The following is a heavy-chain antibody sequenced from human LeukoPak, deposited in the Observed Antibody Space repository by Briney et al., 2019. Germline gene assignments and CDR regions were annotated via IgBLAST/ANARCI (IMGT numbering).Heavy chain of an antibody. CDR1: GFTFSRSW. D-gene: IGHD6-19*01. V-gene: IGHV3-7*03. CDR2: IKYDGSVI. Sequence: GGSLRLSCAASGFTFSRSWMTWVRQAPGKGLEWVANIKYDGSVIFYVDSVKGRFTISRDNSKNSLYLQMNSLGAEDTALYYCAAGDRNGWYFDYWGQGTLVTVSS. J-gene: IGHJ4*02. CDR3: AAGDRNGWYFDY.